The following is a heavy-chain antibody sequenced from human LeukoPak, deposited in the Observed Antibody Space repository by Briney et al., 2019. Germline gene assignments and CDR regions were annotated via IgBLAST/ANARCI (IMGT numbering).Heavy chain of an antibody. V-gene: IGHV3-30*02. D-gene: IGHD2-15*01. CDR2: IRYDGSNK. CDR1: GFTFSSYG. Sequence: GGSLRLSCAASGFTFSSYGMHWVRQAPGKGLEWVAFIRYDGSNKYYADSVKGRFTISRDNSKNTLYLQMNSLRAEDTAVYYCARHRSGGSQDDAFDIWGQGTMVTVSS. J-gene: IGHJ3*02. CDR3: ARHRSGGSQDDAFDI.